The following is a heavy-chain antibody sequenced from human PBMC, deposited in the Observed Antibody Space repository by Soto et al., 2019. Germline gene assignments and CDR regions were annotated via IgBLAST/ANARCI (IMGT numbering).Heavy chain of an antibody. J-gene: IGHJ6*03. V-gene: IGHV3-9*01. CDR3: AKEDSGFSGYMEV. Sequence: EVQLVESGGGLVQPGRSLRLSCVASGFTFYNHGIHWVRQAPGRGLEWVSGITWSSDSMGYADSVKGRFTISRDNAKNSLYLQMNSLRHEDTALYYCAKEDSGFSGYMEVWGKGTTVTVSS. D-gene: IGHD3-10*01. CDR2: ITWSSDSM. CDR1: GFTFYNHG.